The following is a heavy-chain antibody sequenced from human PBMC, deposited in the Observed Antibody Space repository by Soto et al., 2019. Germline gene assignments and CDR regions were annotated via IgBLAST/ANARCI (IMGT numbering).Heavy chain of an antibody. J-gene: IGHJ4*02. Sequence: QGQLQESGPGLVKPSQTLSLTCTVSGGSITSSGYYWSRIRQHPGEGLEWIGFTSNSGSTSYNPSLKSRVTISVDTSSNQFSLNLKSVTAADTAVYYCARGGGSTKVDYWGQGTLVTVSP. CDR2: TSNSGST. V-gene: IGHV4-31*03. CDR1: GGSITSSGYY. CDR3: ARGGGSTKVDY. D-gene: IGHD2-2*01.